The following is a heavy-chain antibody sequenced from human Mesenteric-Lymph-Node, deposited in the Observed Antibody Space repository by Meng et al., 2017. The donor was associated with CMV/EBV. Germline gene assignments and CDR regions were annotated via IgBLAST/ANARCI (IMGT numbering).Heavy chain of an antibody. CDR1: GFTFTSYA. Sequence: GGSLRLSCAASGFTFTSYAMSWVRQAPGKGLEWVSSISGGSGSTYYADSVKGRFTLSRDSSKNTLYLQMNSLRAEDTALYYCARDEQSIFGRRGAFDIWGQGTMVTVSS. D-gene: IGHD3-3*01. V-gene: IGHV3-23*01. CDR2: ISGGSGST. J-gene: IGHJ3*02. CDR3: ARDEQSIFGRRGAFDI.